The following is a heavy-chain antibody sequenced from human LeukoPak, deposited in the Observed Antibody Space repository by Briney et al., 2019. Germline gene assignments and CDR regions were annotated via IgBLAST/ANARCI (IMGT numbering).Heavy chain of an antibody. J-gene: IGHJ4*02. Sequence: GSLRLSCAASGFTFSNYAMSWVRQAPGKGLEWDSAIGGGGASTYYADSVKGRFTISRDNSKNTLYLQINSLSAEDTAVYYCAKEGSTVARRPPFDYWGQGTLVTVSS. CDR3: AKEGSTVARRPPFDY. CDR2: IGGGGAST. CDR1: GFTFSNYA. V-gene: IGHV3-23*01. D-gene: IGHD2-15*01.